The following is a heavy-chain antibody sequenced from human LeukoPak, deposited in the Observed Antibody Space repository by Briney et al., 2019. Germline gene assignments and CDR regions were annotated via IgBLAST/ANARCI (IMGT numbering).Heavy chain of an antibody. Sequence: PSETLSLTCTVSGGTISWFYWSWIRQSPGRGLEWIAYIHYSGTINYNPSLKSRVTISLGTSKNQFSLKVSPVTAADTAVYYCAKGLPSDYGAFDLWGQGTVVTVSS. J-gene: IGHJ3*01. CDR2: IHYSGTI. CDR3: AKGLPSDYGAFDL. D-gene: IGHD4-17*01. V-gene: IGHV4-59*01. CDR1: GGTISWFY.